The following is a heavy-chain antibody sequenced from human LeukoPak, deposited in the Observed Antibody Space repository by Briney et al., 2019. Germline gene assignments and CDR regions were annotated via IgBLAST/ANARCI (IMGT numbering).Heavy chain of an antibody. CDR3: ARELRGYSYGSVDY. Sequence: ETSETLSLTCAVYGGSFSGYYWSWIRQPPGKGLEWIGEINHSGRTNYNPSLSSRVTISVDTSKNQFSLKLSSVTAADTAVYYCARELRGYSYGSVDYWGQGTLVTVSS. J-gene: IGHJ4*02. CDR2: INHSGRT. CDR1: GGSFSGYY. V-gene: IGHV4-34*01. D-gene: IGHD5-18*01.